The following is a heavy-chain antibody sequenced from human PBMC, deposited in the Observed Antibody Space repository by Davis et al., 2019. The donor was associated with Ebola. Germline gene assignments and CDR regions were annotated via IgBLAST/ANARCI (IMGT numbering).Heavy chain of an antibody. D-gene: IGHD4-11*01. V-gene: IGHV1-8*01. CDR1: GYSFTSYD. CDR3: ARERNSLGSDF. J-gene: IGHJ4*02. Sequence: AASVKVSCKASGYSFTSYDINWVRQASGQGLEWMGWMNPNSGNTGYAQKFQGSVTMTRDTSRTTAYMELSSLTSEDTAVYFCARERNSLGSDFWGQGTLISVSS. CDR2: MNPNSGNT.